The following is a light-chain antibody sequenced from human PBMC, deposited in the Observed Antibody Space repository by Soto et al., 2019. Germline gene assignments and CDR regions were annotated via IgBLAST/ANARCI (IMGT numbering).Light chain of an antibody. J-gene: IGLJ1*01. V-gene: IGLV2-11*01. Sequence: QSVLAQPRSVSGSPGQLLTISCTGTSSDVDDYRYVSWYQQYPGKAPKLVIYDGTKRPSGVPDRFSGSNSGNTASLTISGLQAEDEDDYYCCSYVTTPEIFGPGTKVTVL. CDR1: SSDVDDYRY. CDR2: DGT. CDR3: CSYVTTPEI.